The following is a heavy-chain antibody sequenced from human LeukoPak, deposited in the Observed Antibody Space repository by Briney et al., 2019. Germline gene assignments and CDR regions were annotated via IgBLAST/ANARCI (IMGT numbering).Heavy chain of an antibody. CDR1: GGSISSYY. CDR3: ARDDSGWYFDL. V-gene: IGHV4-59*12. J-gene: IGHJ2*01. D-gene: IGHD6-19*01. CDR2: IYYSGST. Sequence: SETLSLTCTVSGGSISSYYWSWIRQPPGKGLEWIGYIYYSGSTNYNPSLKSRVTISVDTSKNQFSLKLGSVTAADTAVYYCARDDSGWYFDLWGRGTLVTVSS.